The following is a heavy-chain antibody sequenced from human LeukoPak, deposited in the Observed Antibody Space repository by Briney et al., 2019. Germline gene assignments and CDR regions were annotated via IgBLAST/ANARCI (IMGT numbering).Heavy chain of an antibody. CDR1: GGSISSYY. CDR2: IYYSGST. V-gene: IGHV4-59*01. D-gene: IGHD3-9*01. J-gene: IGHJ3*02. Sequence: MTSETLSLTCTASGGSISSYYWSWIRQPPGKGLEWIGYIYYSGSTNYNPSLKSRVTISVDTSKNQFSLKLSSVTAADTAVYYCARGGVLRYFDWPLGDAFDIWGQGTMVTVSS. CDR3: ARGGVLRYFDWPLGDAFDI.